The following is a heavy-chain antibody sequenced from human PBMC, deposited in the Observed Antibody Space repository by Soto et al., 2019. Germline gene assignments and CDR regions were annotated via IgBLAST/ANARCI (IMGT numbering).Heavy chain of an antibody. CDR2: INPSSAHT. J-gene: IGHJ6*02. CDR3: ARGSYCGGDCHSYTSYGMDV. D-gene: IGHD2-21*02. CDR1: GYTFTGYY. V-gene: IGHV1-46*01. Sequence: ASVKVSCKASGYTFTGYYMHWVRQAPGQGLEWMAIINPSSAHTSYAQKFQGRVTMTRDTSTSTVYMELNSLRFEDTAVYYCARGSYCGGDCHSYTSYGMDVWGQGTTVTVSS.